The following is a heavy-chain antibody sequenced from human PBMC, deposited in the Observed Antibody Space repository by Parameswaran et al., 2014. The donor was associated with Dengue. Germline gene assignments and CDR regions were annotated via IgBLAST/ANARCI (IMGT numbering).Heavy chain of an antibody. V-gene: IGHV1-46*01. J-gene: IGHJ4*02. CDR3: AREGSGSQSRPFDY. CDR2: INPSGGGT. Sequence: WVRQAPGQGLEWMAIINPSGGGTTYAQRFQGRVTVTRDTSTSTVYLEFSRLSFGDTAMYYCAREGSGSQSRPFDYWGQGTLVTVSS. D-gene: IGHD1-26*01.